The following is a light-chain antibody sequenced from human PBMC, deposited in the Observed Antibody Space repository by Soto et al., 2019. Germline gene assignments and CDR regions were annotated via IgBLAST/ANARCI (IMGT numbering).Light chain of an antibody. V-gene: IGLV2-11*01. CDR1: SSDVGGYNY. J-gene: IGLJ2*01. Sequence: QSALTQPRSVSGSPGQSVTISCTGTSSDVGGYNYVSWYQQHPGKAPKLMIYDVSKRPSGVPGRFSGSKSGNTASLTISGLQAEDEADYYCCSYAGSPLVFGGGTKLTVL. CDR3: CSYAGSPLV. CDR2: DVS.